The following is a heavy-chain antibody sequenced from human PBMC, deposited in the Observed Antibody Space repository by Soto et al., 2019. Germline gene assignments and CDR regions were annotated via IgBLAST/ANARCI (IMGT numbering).Heavy chain of an antibody. CDR3: ARVGALGSSSCFVY. CDR1: GGSFSGYY. D-gene: IGHD6-13*01. J-gene: IGHJ4*02. CDR2: INHSGST. V-gene: IGHV4-34*01. Sequence: QVQLQQWGAGLLKPSETLSLTCTVYGGSFSGYYWSWIRQPPGKGLEWIGEINHSGSTNYNPSLKSRVTISVDTSKNQLSLKLSSVTAADTAVYYCARVGALGSSSCFVYWGQGTPVTVSS.